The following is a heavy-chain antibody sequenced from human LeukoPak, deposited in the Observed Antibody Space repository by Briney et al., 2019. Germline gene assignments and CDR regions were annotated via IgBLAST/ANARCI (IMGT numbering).Heavy chain of an antibody. CDR1: GGSMSNYY. D-gene: IGHD4-17*01. CDR3: ARSDYGSDASYDAFDL. CDR2: LRSTGST. V-gene: IGHV4-4*07. Sequence: SETLSLTYTVSGGSMSNYYWGWIRQPAEKGLEWIGRLRSTGSTNYNPSLKSRVTMSLDTSKKQFSLKLTSVTAADTAMYFCARSDYGSDASYDAFDLWGQGTVVTISS. J-gene: IGHJ3*01.